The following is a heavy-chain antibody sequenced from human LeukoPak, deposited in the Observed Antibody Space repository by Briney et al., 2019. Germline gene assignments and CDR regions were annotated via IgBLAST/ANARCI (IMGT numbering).Heavy chain of an antibody. CDR1: GGSISSYY. D-gene: IGHD6-6*01. CDR2: IYTSGST. CDR3: AREGQLVNYFDY. Sequence: SETLSLTCTVSGGSISSYYWSWIRQPAGKGLEWIGRIYTSGSTNYNPSLKSRVTMSVDTSKNQFSLKLSSVTTADTAVYYCAREGQLVNYFDYWGQGTLVTVSS. V-gene: IGHV4-4*07. J-gene: IGHJ4*02.